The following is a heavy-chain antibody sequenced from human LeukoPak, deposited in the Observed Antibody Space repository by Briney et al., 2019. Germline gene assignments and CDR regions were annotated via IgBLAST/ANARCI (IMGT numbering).Heavy chain of an antibody. J-gene: IGHJ4*02. CDR2: INADGRTT. V-gene: IGHV3-74*01. Sequence: PGGSLRLSCAASAFTFSSYWMHWVRQAPGKGLVWVSRINADGRTTNYADSVKGRFTISRDNAENTLYLQMNSLRAEDTAVYYCAKDSCSGGSCYYFDYWGQGTLVTVSS. D-gene: IGHD2-15*01. CDR1: AFTFSSYW. CDR3: AKDSCSGGSCYYFDY.